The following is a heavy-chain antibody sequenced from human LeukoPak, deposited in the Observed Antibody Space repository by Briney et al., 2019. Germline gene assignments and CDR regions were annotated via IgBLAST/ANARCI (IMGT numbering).Heavy chain of an antibody. J-gene: IGHJ3*02. CDR2: VRPDGGAT. CDR3: VREGYAYGYHAFDM. CDR1: GFTFGSYA. V-gene: IGHV3-15*01. Sequence: GGSLRLSCAASGFTFGSYAMSWVRQAPGKGLEWVGRVRPDGGATDSAAPVKGRVSMSRDDSKNSLYLQMNSLKTEDTAVYFCVREGYAYGYHAFDMWGQGIMVTVSS. D-gene: IGHD5-18*01.